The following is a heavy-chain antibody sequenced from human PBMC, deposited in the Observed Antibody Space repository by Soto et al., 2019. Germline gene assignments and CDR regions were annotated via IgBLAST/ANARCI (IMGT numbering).Heavy chain of an antibody. CDR3: ASIGSYGDYECNDY. J-gene: IGHJ4*02. CDR2: IIPILGIA. V-gene: IGHV1-69*02. CDR1: GGTFSSYT. D-gene: IGHD4-17*01. Sequence: GASVKVSCKASGGTFSSYTISWVRQAPGQGLEWMGRIIPILGIANYAQKFQGRVTITADKSTSTAYMELSSLRSEDTAVYYCASIGSYGDYECNDYWGQGTLVTVSS.